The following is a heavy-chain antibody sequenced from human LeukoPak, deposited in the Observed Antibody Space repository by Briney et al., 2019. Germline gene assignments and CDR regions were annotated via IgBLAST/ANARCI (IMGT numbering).Heavy chain of an antibody. CDR2: IYTSGST. CDR1: GGSISSGSYY. D-gene: IGHD2-2*01. J-gene: IGHJ4*02. V-gene: IGHV4-61*02. CDR3: ARHLDLVPAALSYFDY. Sequence: PSETLSLTCTVSGGSISSGSYYWSWIRQPAGKGLEWIGRIYTSGSTYYNPSLKSRGTISVDTSKNQFSLKLSSVTAADTAVYYCARHLDLVPAALSYFDYWGQGTLVTVSP.